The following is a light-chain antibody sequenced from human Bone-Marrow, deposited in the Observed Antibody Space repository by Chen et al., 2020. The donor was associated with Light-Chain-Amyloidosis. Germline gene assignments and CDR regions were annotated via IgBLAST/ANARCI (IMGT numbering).Light chain of an antibody. CDR2: GAS. CDR1: QSIRGN. Sequence: VMTQSPVALSVSPGDTANLSCRASQSIRGNLAWYQQRPGQAPRLLIYGASARATGIPARFSGSGFETDFTLTISTIQSEDFAVYYCQQYNNWPLTFGQGTRVDIK. J-gene: IGKJ1*01. CDR3: QQYNNWPLT. V-gene: IGKV3-15*01.